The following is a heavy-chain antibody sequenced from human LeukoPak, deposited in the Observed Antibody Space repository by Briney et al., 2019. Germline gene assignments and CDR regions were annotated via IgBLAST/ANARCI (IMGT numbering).Heavy chain of an antibody. V-gene: IGHV1-69*04. Sequence: ASVKVSCKASGGTFSSYAISWVRQAPGQGLEWMGRIIPILGIANYAQKFQGRVTITADKSTSTAYMELSSLRSEDTAVYYCARGGGYYDSSGYYPFDYWGQGTLVTVSS. J-gene: IGHJ4*02. CDR3: ARGGGYYDSSGYYPFDY. D-gene: IGHD3-22*01. CDR2: IIPILGIA. CDR1: GGTFSSYA.